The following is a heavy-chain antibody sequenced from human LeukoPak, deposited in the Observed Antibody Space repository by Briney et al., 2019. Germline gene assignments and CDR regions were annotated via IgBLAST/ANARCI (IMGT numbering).Heavy chain of an antibody. D-gene: IGHD4-17*01. Sequence: GGSLRLSCAASGFPFSNYYMNWVRQALGKGLEWVSSISSSSNHVYYVDSVKGRFTISRDNAKNSVYLQMNSLRAEDTAVYYCARLFYGDYGYFDYWGQGTLVTVSS. CDR3: ARLFYGDYGYFDY. CDR2: ISSSSNHV. CDR1: GFPFSNYY. V-gene: IGHV3-21*01. J-gene: IGHJ4*02.